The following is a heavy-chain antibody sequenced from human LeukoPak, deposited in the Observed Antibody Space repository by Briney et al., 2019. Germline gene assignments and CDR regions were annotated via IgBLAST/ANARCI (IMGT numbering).Heavy chain of an antibody. D-gene: IGHD3-10*01. V-gene: IGHV1-2*02. J-gene: IGHJ5*02. CDR1: GYTFTGYY. CDR2: INPNSGGT. CDR3: ARGVVVEMVRGVIISPNWFDP. Sequence: ASVKVSCKASGYTFTGYYMHWVRQAPGQGLEWMGWINPNSGGTNYAQKFQGRVTMTRDTSISTAYMELSRLRSDDTAVYYCARGVVVEMVRGVIISPNWFDPWGQGTLVTVSS.